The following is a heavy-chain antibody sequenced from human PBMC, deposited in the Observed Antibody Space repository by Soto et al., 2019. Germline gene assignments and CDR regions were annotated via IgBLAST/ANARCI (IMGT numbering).Heavy chain of an antibody. V-gene: IGHV1-69*13. D-gene: IGHD3-10*01. CDR1: GGTFSSYA. Sequence: SVKVSCKASGGTFSSYAISWVRQAPGQGLEWMGGIIPIFGTANYAQKFQGRVTITADESTSTAYMELSSLRSEDTAVYYCASRDYSGSGTSNSGGRYYGMDVWGQGTTVTVSS. J-gene: IGHJ6*02. CDR2: IIPIFGTA. CDR3: ASRDYSGSGTSNSGGRYYGMDV.